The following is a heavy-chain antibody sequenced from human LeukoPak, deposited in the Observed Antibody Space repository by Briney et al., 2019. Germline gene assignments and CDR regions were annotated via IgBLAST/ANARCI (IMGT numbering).Heavy chain of an antibody. J-gene: IGHJ4*02. V-gene: IGHV3-23*01. CDR1: GFTFSSYG. CDR2: ISGSGGST. Sequence: GGSLRLSCAASGFTFSSYGMSWVRQAPGKGLEWVSAISGSGGSTYYADSVKGRFTISRDNSKNTLYLQMNSLRGEDTAVYYCATSGTPYGGPPGDYWGQGTLVTVSS. D-gene: IGHD4-23*01. CDR3: ATSGTPYGGPPGDY.